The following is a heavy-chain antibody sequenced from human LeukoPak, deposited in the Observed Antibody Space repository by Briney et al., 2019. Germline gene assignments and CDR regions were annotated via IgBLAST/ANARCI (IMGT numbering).Heavy chain of an antibody. V-gene: IGHV4-59*01. D-gene: IGHD5-24*01. CDR1: GGSISSYY. J-gene: IGHJ4*02. CDR3: ARALQWDY. Sequence: SETLSLTCPVSGGSISSYYWSWIRQPPGKGLEWIGYIYYSGSTNYNPSLKSRVTISVDTSKNQFSLKLSSVTAADTAVYYCARALQWDYWGQGTLVTVSS. CDR2: IYYSGST.